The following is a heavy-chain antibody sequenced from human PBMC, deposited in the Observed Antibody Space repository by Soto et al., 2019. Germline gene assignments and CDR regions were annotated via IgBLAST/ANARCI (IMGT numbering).Heavy chain of an antibody. CDR3: AKNGQPPYYYYGMDV. CDR1: GYTFSRYG. V-gene: IGHV1-18*01. Sequence: QGQLVQSGAEVKKPGASVKVSCKASGYTFSRYGISWVRQAPGQGLEWMGWISGYNGDTKYAQKFQGRVTMTVDTSTSTAYMELRSLTSDDTAVYYCAKNGQPPYYYYGMDVWDQGTTVGVSS. J-gene: IGHJ6*02. CDR2: ISGYNGDT. D-gene: IGHD2-8*01.